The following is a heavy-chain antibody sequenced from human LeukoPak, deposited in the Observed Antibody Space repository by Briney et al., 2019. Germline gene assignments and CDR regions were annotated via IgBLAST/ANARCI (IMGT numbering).Heavy chain of an antibody. CDR2: ISGSGST. D-gene: IGHD3-22*01. CDR3: AKAPARGWDSGYYAYFQH. J-gene: IGHJ1*01. V-gene: IGHV3-23*01. Sequence: PGESLRLSCAASGFTFSSYSMNWVRQAPGKGLEWVSVISGSGSTYYADSMRGRFIISRDNSKNTVYLQMNSLRAEDTAVYYCAKAPARGWDSGYYAYFQHWGQGTLVTVSS. CDR1: GFTFSSYS.